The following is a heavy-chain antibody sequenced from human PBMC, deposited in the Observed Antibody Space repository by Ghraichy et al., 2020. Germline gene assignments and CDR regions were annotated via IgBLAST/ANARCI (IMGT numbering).Heavy chain of an antibody. CDR1: GFTFSTCA. D-gene: IGHD3-9*01. Sequence: LSLTCAASGFTFSTCAMTWVRQAPGKGLEWVSGISGGGDTTYYADSVKGRFTISRDNSKNTLYLQMNSLRAEDTAVYYCAKDRWRSLTGGFDYWGQGTLVPVSS. CDR3: AKDRWRSLTGGFDY. J-gene: IGHJ4*02. V-gene: IGHV3-23*01. CDR2: ISGGGDTT.